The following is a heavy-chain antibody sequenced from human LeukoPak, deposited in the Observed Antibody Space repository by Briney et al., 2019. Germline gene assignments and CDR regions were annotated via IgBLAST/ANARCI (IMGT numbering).Heavy chain of an antibody. V-gene: IGHV3-33*08. CDR1: GFTFSRNG. J-gene: IGHJ4*02. CDR2: IWYDGSNK. CDR3: ARTIRGY. Sequence: GGSLRLSCAASGFTFSRNGMHWVRQAPGKGLEWVAVIWYDGSNKYYADSVKGRFTISRDNSKNTLYLQMNSLRAEDTAVYYCARTIRGYWGQGTLVTVSS. D-gene: IGHD3-10*01.